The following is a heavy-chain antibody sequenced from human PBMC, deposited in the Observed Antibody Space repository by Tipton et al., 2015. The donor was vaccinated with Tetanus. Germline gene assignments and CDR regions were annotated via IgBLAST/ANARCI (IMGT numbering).Heavy chain of an antibody. CDR1: GYTFTGYY. D-gene: IGHD3-22*01. J-gene: IGHJ6*02. CDR3: ARDRGDYIYYGMDV. V-gene: IGHV1-2*02. CDR2: IDPNSGGT. Sequence: QLVQSGAEVKKPGASVKVSCKASGYTFTGYYMYWVRQAPGQGLEWRGWIDPNSGGTVYAQKFQGRVTMTRDTSIGTAYMELRRLGTDDTAVYYCARDRGDYIYYGMDVWGPGTSVTV.